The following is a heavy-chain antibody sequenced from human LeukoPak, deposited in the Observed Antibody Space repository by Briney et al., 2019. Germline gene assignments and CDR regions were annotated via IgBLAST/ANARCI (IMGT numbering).Heavy chain of an antibody. J-gene: IGHJ4*02. Sequence: PGGSLRLSCAASGFTFKSFAMSWVRQAPGKGLEWVAVTSGDEDSTHYAESVRGRFIISTDNSKSSLYLQMNSLRAEDTAVYYCTKDLMTGFSNGWHFGSWGQGTLVTVSS. V-gene: IGHV3-23*01. D-gene: IGHD6-19*01. CDR1: GFTFKSFA. CDR2: TSGDEDST. CDR3: TKDLMTGFSNGWHFGS.